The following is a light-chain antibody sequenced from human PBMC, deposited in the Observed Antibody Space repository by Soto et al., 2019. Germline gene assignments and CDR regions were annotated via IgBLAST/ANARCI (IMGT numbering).Light chain of an antibody. Sequence: DIVMTQSPDSLAVSLGERATISCKSSQSLLFSSNNKTYLAWYQHRPGQSPKMLIFWASARESGVPERFSGSGSETDFTLTIRGLQPEDAAAYYCQQYYSAFFTFGQGTRLEIK. V-gene: IGKV4-1*01. J-gene: IGKJ2*01. CDR1: QSLLFSSNNKTY. CDR3: QQYYSAFFT. CDR2: WAS.